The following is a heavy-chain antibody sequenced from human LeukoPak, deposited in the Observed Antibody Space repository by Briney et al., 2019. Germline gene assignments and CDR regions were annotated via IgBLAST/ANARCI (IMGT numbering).Heavy chain of an antibody. CDR2: IYSGGST. V-gene: IGHV3-53*01. CDR3: AAYGYSSSWSYYYMDV. CDR1: GFTVSSSY. D-gene: IGHD6-13*01. Sequence: GGSLRLSCAASGFTVSSSYMSWVRQAPGKGLEWVSVIYSGGSTYYADSVKGRFTISRDNSKNTLYLQMNSLRAEDTAVYYCAAYGYSSSWSYYYMDVWGKGTTVTISS. J-gene: IGHJ6*03.